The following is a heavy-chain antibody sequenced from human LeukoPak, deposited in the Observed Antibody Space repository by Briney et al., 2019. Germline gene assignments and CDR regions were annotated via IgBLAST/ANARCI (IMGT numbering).Heavy chain of an antibody. V-gene: IGHV1-2*02. CDR3: ARLYCSSTSCHPDY. CDR1: GYTFTGYY. J-gene: IGHJ4*02. D-gene: IGHD2-2*01. CDR2: INPNSGGT. Sequence: ASVKVSCKASGYTFTGYYMHWVRQAPGQGLEWMGWINPNSGGTNYAQKFQGRVTMTRDTSISTAYMELSSLRSDDTAVYYCARLYCSSTSCHPDYWSQGTLVTVSS.